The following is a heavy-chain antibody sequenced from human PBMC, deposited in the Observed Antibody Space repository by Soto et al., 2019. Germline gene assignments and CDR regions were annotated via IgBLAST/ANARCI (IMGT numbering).Heavy chain of an antibody. CDR3: ARGTSFIAAAGNAEYFQH. V-gene: IGHV3-33*01. D-gene: IGHD6-13*01. J-gene: IGHJ1*01. CDR2: IWYDGSNK. Sequence: GGSLRLSCAASGFTFSSYGMHWVRQAPGKGLEWVAVIWYDGSNKYYADSVKGRFTISRDNSKNTLYLQMNSLRAEETAVYYCARGTSFIAAAGNAEYFQHWGQGTLVTVSS. CDR1: GFTFSSYG.